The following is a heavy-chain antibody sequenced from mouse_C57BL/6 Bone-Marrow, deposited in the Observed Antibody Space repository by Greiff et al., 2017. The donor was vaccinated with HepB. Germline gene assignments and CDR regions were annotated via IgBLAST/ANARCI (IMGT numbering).Heavy chain of an antibody. V-gene: IGHV1-72*01. J-gene: IGHJ1*03. CDR3: ARSSFITTVVSHWYFDV. CDR1: GYTFTSYW. CDR2: IDPNSGGT. D-gene: IGHD1-1*01. Sequence: QVQLQQPGAELVKPGASVKLSCKASGYTFTSYWMHWVKQRPGRGLEWIGRIDPNSGGTKYNEKFKSKATLTVDKPSSTAYMQLSSLTSEDSAVYYCARSSFITTVVSHWYFDVWGTGTTVTVSS.